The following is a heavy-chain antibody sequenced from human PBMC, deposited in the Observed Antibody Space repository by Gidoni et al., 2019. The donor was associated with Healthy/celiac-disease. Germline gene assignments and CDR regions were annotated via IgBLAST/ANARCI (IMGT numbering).Heavy chain of an antibody. CDR3: ARIMEEDYYDSSGSLDY. V-gene: IGHV2-26*01. D-gene: IGHD3-22*01. Sequence: QVTLKESGPVLVKPTETLTLTCTVSGFSLSNARMGVSWIRQPPGKALAWLAHIFSNDEKSYSTSLKSRLTISKDTSKSQVVLTMTNMDPVDTATYYCARIMEEDYYDSSGSLDYWGQGTLVTVSS. CDR1: GFSLSNARMG. CDR2: IFSNDEK. J-gene: IGHJ4*02.